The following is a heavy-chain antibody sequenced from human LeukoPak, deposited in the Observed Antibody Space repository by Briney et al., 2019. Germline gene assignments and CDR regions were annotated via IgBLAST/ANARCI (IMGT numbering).Heavy chain of an antibody. CDR1: GFTVSSYY. CDR3: AKDGGYYDSGAALDY. J-gene: IGHJ4*02. V-gene: IGHV3-53*05. CDR2: IYTGGGR. D-gene: IGHD3-22*01. Sequence: PGGSLRLSCAASGFTVSSYYMNWVRQAPGKELEWVSVIYTGGGRYYADSVRGRFTISRDTSKNTLYLQMNSLRAEDTAMYYCAKDGGYYDSGAALDYWGQGTLVTVSS.